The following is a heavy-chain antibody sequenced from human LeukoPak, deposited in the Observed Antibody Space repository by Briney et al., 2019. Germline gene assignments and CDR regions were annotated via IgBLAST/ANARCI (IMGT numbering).Heavy chain of an antibody. CDR2: LYSGGSI. J-gene: IGHJ4*02. CDR1: GFTFTNYA. Sequence: GGSLRLSCAVSGFTFTNYAMSWVRQAPGKGLEWVSVLYSGGSIYYADSVKGRFTISRDNSKNTLYLQMNSLRAEDTAVYYCARDPSRGLYYFDHWGQGTLVIVSS. CDR3: ARDPSRGLYYFDH. D-gene: IGHD3/OR15-3a*01. V-gene: IGHV3-23*03.